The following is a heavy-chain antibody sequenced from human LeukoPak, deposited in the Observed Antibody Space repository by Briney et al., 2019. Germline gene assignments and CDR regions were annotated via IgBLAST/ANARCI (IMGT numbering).Heavy chain of an antibody. V-gene: IGHV4-59*01. CDR1: RASISSYY. CDR3: ARGRVSSGSHPWYFDY. Sequence: SETLSLTCTVSRASISSYYWSWIRQPPGQGLEWIGYIYYSGSTDYNPSLKSRVNISVDTSKNQFSLKLSSVTAADRAEYFCARGRVSSGSHPWYFDYWGQGTLVTVSS. D-gene: IGHD3-22*01. CDR2: IYYSGST. J-gene: IGHJ4*02.